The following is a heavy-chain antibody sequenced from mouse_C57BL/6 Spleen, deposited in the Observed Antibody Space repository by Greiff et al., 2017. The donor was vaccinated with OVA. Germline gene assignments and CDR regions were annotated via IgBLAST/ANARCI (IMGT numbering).Heavy chain of an antibody. CDR1: GYTFTDYN. J-gene: IGHJ2*01. CDR3: ARTAQTPYYFDY. Sequence: DVKLQESGPELVKPGASVKMSCKASGYTFTDYNMHWVKQSHGKSLEWIGYINPNNGGTSYNQKFKGKATLTVNKSSSTAYMELRSLTSEDSAVYYCARTAQTPYYFDYWGQGTTLTVSS. V-gene: IGHV1-22*01. CDR2: INPNNGGT. D-gene: IGHD3-2*02.